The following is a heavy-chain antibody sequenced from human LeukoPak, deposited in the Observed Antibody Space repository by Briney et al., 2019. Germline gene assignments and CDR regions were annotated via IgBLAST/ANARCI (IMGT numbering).Heavy chain of an antibody. CDR3: ATVSGSYSNPGFDY. D-gene: IGHD1-26*01. V-gene: IGHV1-69*06. CDR2: ITPLFGTA. Sequence: SVKVSCKASGGTFSKYTISWVRQRPGQGLEWMGGITPLFGTANYAQKFQGRVTMTEDTSTDTAYMELSSLRSEDTAVYYCATVSGSYSNPGFDYWGQGTLVTVSS. CDR1: GGTFSKYT. J-gene: IGHJ4*02.